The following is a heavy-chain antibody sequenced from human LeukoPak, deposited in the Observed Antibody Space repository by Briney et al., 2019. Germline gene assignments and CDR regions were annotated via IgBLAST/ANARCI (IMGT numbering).Heavy chain of an antibody. Sequence: SETLSLTCTVSGGSISSYYWSWIRQPAGKGLEWIGRIYTSGSTNYNPSLKSRVTMSVDTSKNQFSLKLSSVTAADTAVYYCARENYDFWSGSVTGYYYYYMDVWGKGTTVTVSS. J-gene: IGHJ6*03. CDR3: ARENYDFWSGSVTGYYYYYMDV. V-gene: IGHV4-4*07. CDR2: IYTSGST. D-gene: IGHD3-3*01. CDR1: GGSISSYY.